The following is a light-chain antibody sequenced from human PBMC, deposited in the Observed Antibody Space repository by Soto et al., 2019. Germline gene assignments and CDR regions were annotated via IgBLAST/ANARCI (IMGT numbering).Light chain of an antibody. V-gene: IGKV4-1*01. CDR1: QSLFSIPTKLHL. Sequence: DIVLTQSPDFLGVSLGARATINCRSSQSLFSIPTKLHLLSWVQKKPGQPPRPLIYSASVRQPGVLGRFSGSGSGTNFALTIDNLQPEDVAEYYCQQHFSLIVPFGGGTKVDI. CDR2: SAS. CDR3: QQHFSLIVP. J-gene: IGKJ4*01.